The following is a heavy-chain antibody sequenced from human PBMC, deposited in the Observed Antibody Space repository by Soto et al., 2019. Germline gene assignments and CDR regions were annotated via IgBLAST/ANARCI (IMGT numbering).Heavy chain of an antibody. CDR3: VRDIVIATAAHPMGYFVY. Sequence: GGSLRLSCEASGFTFSTYAMSWVRQAPGKGLEWVSAISGGGYTYYADSVKGRFTISRDNSKNTLYLQMNSLRAEDTAIYYCVRDIVIATAAHPMGYFVYSYQAALLTVFS. CDR1: GFTFSTYA. V-gene: IGHV3-23*01. J-gene: IGHJ4*02. D-gene: IGHD2-15*01. CDR2: ISGGGYT.